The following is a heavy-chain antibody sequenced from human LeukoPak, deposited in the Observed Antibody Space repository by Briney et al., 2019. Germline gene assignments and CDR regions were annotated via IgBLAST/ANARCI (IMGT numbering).Heavy chain of an antibody. CDR3: ARESGYSGYEFDY. CDR2: ISSSSSYI. V-gene: IGHV3-21*01. D-gene: IGHD5-12*01. CDR1: GFTFSSYS. J-gene: IGHJ4*02. Sequence: GGSLRLSCAASGFTFSSYSMNWVRQAPGKGLEWVSSISSSSSYIYYADSVKGRFTISRDNAKNSLYLQMNSLRAEDTAVYYCARESGYSGYEFDYWGQGTLVTVSS.